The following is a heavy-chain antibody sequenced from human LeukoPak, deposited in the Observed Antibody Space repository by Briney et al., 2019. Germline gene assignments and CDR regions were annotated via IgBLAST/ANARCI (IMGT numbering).Heavy chain of an antibody. CDR2: ISGSGGST. J-gene: IGHJ4*02. V-gene: IGHV3-23*01. CDR3: AKDTDSSGGYYWGY. Sequence: PGGSLRLSCAASGFTFSSYAMSWVRQAPGKGLEWVSAISGSGGSTYYADSVKGRFTISRDNSKNTLYLQMNSLGAEDTAVYCCAKDTDSSGGYYWGYWGQGTLVTVSS. D-gene: IGHD1-26*01. CDR1: GFTFSSYA.